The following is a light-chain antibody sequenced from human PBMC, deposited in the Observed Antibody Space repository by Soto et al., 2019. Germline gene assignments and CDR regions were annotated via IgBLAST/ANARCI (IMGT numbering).Light chain of an antibody. J-gene: IGLJ2*01. CDR2: YNY. Sequence: QSVLTQPPSASGTPGQMVTVSCSGSSSNIGSNNVNWYRHLPGTAPKLLICYNYQRPSGVPDRFSASKSGTSASLAISGLQSEDEADYYCATWDDSLNRPVFGGGTKVTVL. V-gene: IGLV1-44*01. CDR1: SSNIGSNN. CDR3: ATWDDSLNRPV.